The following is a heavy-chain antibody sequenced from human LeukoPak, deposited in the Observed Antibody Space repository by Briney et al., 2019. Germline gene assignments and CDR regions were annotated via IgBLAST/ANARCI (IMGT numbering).Heavy chain of an antibody. CDR3: ATDPGETVPAAKGPRGDYCYGMDV. Sequence: ASVKVSCKVSGYSLTLLSLHWVRQAPGKGLEWMGGFDPEDGETIYAQKFQGRVTMTEDTSTDTAYMELNSLRSDDTAVYYCATDPGETVPAAKGPRGDYCYGMDVWGQGTTVTVSS. V-gene: IGHV1-24*01. D-gene: IGHD2-2*01. J-gene: IGHJ6*02. CDR2: FDPEDGET. CDR1: GYSLTLLS.